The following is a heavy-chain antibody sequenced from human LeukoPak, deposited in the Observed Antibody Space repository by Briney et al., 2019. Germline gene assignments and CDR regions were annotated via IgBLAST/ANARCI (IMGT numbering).Heavy chain of an antibody. D-gene: IGHD3-3*01. CDR3: AIRTSYYDFWSGYYKPPNWFDP. CDR1: GGSFRGYY. J-gene: IGHJ5*02. Sequence: PSETLSLTCALYGGSFRGYYWSWIRQPPGKGLEWIGETNHSGSTNYNPSLKSRVTKSVDTSKNQFSLKLSSVTAADTAVYYCAIRTSYYDFWSGYYKPPNWFDPWGQGTLVTVSS. CDR2: TNHSGST. V-gene: IGHV4-34*01.